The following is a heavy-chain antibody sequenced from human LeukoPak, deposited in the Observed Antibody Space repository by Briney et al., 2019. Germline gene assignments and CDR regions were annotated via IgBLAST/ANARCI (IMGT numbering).Heavy chain of an antibody. CDR3: ARGRSGSSNPSRYYYYMDV. CDR2: INHSGST. CDR1: GGSFSGYY. J-gene: IGHJ6*03. V-gene: IGHV4-34*01. D-gene: IGHD1-26*01. Sequence: SETLSLTCAVYGGSFSGYYWSWIRQPPGKGLEWIGEINHSGSTNYNSSLKSRVTISVDTSKNQFSLKLSSVTAADTAVYYCARGRSGSSNPSRYYYYMDVWGKGTTVTVSS.